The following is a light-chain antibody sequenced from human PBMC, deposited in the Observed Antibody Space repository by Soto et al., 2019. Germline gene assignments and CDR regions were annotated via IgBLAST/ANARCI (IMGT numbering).Light chain of an antibody. CDR2: AVT. CDR3: SSYAATNDYV. Sequence: QSALTQPPSASVSPGQSGTISFTGTSSHDWGYNFMSWYEQHPGKAPQLILYAVTKHPSRIPDRLPGTNLGDKDSLTVSGLQTEDEADYYCSSYAATNDYVFGSGTKVTVL. CDR1: SSHDWGYNF. J-gene: IGLJ1*01. V-gene: IGLV2-8*01.